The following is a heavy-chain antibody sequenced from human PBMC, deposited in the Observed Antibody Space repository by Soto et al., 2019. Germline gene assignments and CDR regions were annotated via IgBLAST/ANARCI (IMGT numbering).Heavy chain of an antibody. D-gene: IGHD1-26*01. Sequence: QVQLVESGGGVVQPGRSLRLSCAASGFTFSGYGMHWVRQAPGKGLEWVAVIRYDGSNTYYADSVKGRFTISRDNPKNTLYPQMNSLRAEDTAVYYCARDGVGATTYFGYFDYWGQGTLVTVSS. CDR1: GFTFSGYG. CDR3: ARDGVGATTYFGYFDY. V-gene: IGHV3-33*01. J-gene: IGHJ4*02. CDR2: IRYDGSNT.